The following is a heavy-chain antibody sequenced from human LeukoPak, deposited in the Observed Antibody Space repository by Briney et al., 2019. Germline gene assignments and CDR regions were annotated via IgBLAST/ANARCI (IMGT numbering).Heavy chain of an antibody. J-gene: IGHJ4*02. CDR1: GYTFSIYW. V-gene: IGHV3-21*01. D-gene: IGHD5-18*01. CDR3: AREREYNYGHMLGY. CDR2: ISSSSSYI. Sequence: GESLKISCKGSGYTFSIYWIGWVRQAPGKGLEWVSSISSSSSYIYYADSVKGRFTISRDNAKNSLYLQMNSLRAEDTAVYYCAREREYNYGHMLGYWGQGTLVTVSS.